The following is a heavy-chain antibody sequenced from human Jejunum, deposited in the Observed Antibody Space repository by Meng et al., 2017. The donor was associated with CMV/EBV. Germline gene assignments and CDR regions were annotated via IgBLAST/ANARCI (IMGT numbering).Heavy chain of an antibody. CDR2: IYYSGST. CDR1: GGSSSTYY. Sequence: VSGGSSSTYYWSWIRQPPGKGLEWLGYIYYSGSTNYNPSLKSRVTISLDTSKNQFSLKLSSVTAADTAVYYCARANSGFGGNFDYWGQGTLVTVSS. D-gene: IGHD4-23*01. V-gene: IGHV4-59*01. J-gene: IGHJ4*02. CDR3: ARANSGFGGNFDY.